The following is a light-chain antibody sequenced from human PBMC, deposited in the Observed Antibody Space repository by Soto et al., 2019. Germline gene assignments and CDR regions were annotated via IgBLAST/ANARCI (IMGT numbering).Light chain of an antibody. CDR2: GAS. Sequence: EIVLTQSPGTLSLSPGERATLSCRASQSVSSSYLAWYQQKPGQAPRLLIYGASSRATGIPDRFSGSGSGTDFTLTISRLEPEDFEVYYCQQYCSSPFTFGPGTKVDIK. V-gene: IGKV3-20*01. J-gene: IGKJ3*01. CDR3: QQYCSSPFT. CDR1: QSVSSSY.